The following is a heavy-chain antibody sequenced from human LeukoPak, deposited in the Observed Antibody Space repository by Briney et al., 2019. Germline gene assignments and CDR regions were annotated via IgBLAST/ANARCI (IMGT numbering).Heavy chain of an antibody. V-gene: IGHV3-21*01. CDR3: ARVRGYSGYDSGRYYYYNYMDV. D-gene: IGHD5-12*01. J-gene: IGHJ6*03. CDR2: ISSSSSYI. CDR1: GFTFSSYS. Sequence: GSLRLSCAASGFTFSSYSMNWVRQAPGKGLEWVSSISSSSSYIYYADSVKGRFTISRDNAKNSLYLQMNSLRAEDTAVYYCARVRGYSGYDSGRYYYYNYMDVWGKGTTVTVSS.